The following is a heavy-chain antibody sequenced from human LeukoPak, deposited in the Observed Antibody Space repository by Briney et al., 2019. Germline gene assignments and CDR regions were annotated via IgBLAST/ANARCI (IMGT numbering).Heavy chain of an antibody. J-gene: IGHJ3*02. Sequence: GGSLRLSCAASGFTFDDYGMSWVRQAPGKGLEWVSGINWNGGSTGYADSVKGRFTISRDNAKNSLYLQMNSLRAEDTAVYYCARDQFSYYDSSGYYGYDAFDIWGQGTMVTVSS. CDR2: INWNGGST. CDR1: GFTFDDYG. V-gene: IGHV3-20*04. CDR3: ARDQFSYYDSSGYYGYDAFDI. D-gene: IGHD3-22*01.